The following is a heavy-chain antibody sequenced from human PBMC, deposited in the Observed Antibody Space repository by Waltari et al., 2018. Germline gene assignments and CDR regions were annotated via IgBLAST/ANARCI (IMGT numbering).Heavy chain of an antibody. CDR2: SRNKAQGYIT. V-gene: IGHV3-72*01. D-gene: IGHD1-26*01. CDR3: SSRHSGSSDY. Sequence: EVQLVESGGGLVQPGGSLRLSCAISGFTFSDHYIDWVRQAPGKGLEWVGRSRNKAQGYITEDAASVKGRFIISRDDSKNSLYLQMDSLKTEDTAMYYCSSRHSGSSDYWGQGTLVTVSS. J-gene: IGHJ4*02. CDR1: GFTFSDHY.